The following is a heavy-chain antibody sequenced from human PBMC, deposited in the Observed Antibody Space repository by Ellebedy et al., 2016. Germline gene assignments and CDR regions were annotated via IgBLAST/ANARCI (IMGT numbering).Heavy chain of an antibody. CDR2: IWYDGSNK. CDR1: GFTFSSYG. D-gene: IGHD5-18*01. CDR3: ARDAYSYGPFDY. V-gene: IGHV3-33*01. Sequence: GGSLRLSXAASGFTFSSYGMHWVRQAPGKGLEWVAVIWYDGSNKYYADSVKGRFTISRDNSKNTLYLQMNSLRAEDTAVYYCARDAYSYGPFDYWGQGTLVTVSS. J-gene: IGHJ4*02.